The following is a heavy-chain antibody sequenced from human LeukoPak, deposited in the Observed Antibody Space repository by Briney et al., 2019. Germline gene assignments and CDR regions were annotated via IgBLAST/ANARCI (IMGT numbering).Heavy chain of an antibody. CDR3: AKEWFGGGDY. Sequence: GGSLRLSCAASGFTFSSYAMSWVRQAPGKGLEWVSGISGSGVTTYYADSVKGRFTISRDNSRNTLYLQMNSLRVEDTAEYYCAKEWFGGGDYWGQGTLVTVSS. J-gene: IGHJ4*02. D-gene: IGHD3-10*01. CDR2: ISGSGVTT. CDR1: GFTFSSYA. V-gene: IGHV3-23*01.